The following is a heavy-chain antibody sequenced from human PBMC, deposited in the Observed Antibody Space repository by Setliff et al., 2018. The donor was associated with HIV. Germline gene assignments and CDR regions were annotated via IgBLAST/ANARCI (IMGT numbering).Heavy chain of an antibody. J-gene: IGHJ4*02. CDR1: GYTFSNHA. CDR3: ARVNGGNSPYYFDP. D-gene: IGHD2-21*02. V-gene: IGHV1-69*13. CDR2: IIPVFDTV. Sequence: SVKVSCKSSGYTFSNHALHWVRQAPGQRLEWMGGIIPVFDTVNYAQKFQGRVTITADESTSTSSMELSSLGSEDTAVYYCARVNGGNSPYYFDPWGQGTLVTVSS.